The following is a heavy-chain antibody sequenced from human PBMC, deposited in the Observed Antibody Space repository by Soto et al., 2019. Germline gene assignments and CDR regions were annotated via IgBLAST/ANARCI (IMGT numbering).Heavy chain of an antibody. D-gene: IGHD1-1*01. V-gene: IGHV1-18*04. CDR3: ARAGGTQLFDY. CDR1: GYTFTILG. Sequence: SMKVSCTSSGYTFTILGISWVRQAPGQGLEWMGWVSAYNGNTKYAQNLQGRVTMTTDRSTTTAYLELRSLRSDDTAVYYCARAGGTQLFDYWGQGTLVTVSS. J-gene: IGHJ4*02. CDR2: VSAYNGNT.